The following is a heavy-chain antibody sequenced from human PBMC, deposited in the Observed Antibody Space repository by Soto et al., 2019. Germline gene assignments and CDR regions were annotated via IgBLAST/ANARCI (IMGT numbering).Heavy chain of an antibody. CDR1: GGTFSSYT. V-gene: IGHV1-69*08. CDR3: ARDLGDDYVWGGGYDY. CDR2: IIPILGIA. Sequence: QVQLVQSGAEVKKPGSSVKVSCKASGGTFSSYTISWVRQAPGQGLEWMGRIIPILGIANYAQKFQGRVTITADKSTRTADMELSSLRSEDTAVYYCARDLGDDYVWGGGYDYWGQGTLVTVSS. J-gene: IGHJ4*02. D-gene: IGHD3-16*01.